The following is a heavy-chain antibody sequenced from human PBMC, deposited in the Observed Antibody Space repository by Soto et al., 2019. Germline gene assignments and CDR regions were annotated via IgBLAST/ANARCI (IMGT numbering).Heavy chain of an antibody. CDR1: GFTFSSYS. CDR3: ARRNYGSGSYGGYYYYGMDV. Sequence: EVQLVESGGGLVKPGGSLRLSCAASGFTFSSYSMNWVRQAPGKGLEWVSSISSSSSYIYYADSVKGRFTISRDNAKNSLYLQMNSLRAEDTAVYYCARRNYGSGSYGGYYYYGMDVWGQGTTVTVSS. CDR2: ISSSSSYI. J-gene: IGHJ6*02. V-gene: IGHV3-21*01. D-gene: IGHD3-10*01.